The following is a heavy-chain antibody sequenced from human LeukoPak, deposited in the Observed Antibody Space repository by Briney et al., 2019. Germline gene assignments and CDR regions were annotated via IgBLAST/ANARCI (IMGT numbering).Heavy chain of an antibody. V-gene: IGHV4-59*08. J-gene: IGHJ4*02. D-gene: IGHD4-23*01. CDR3: ARSYGGNSFCIYY. Sequence: SETLSLTCTVSGGSISSYYWSWIRQPPGKGLEWIGYIYYSGSTNYNPSLKSRVTISVDTSKNQFSLKLSSVTAADTAVYYCARSYGGNSFCIYYWGQGTLVTVSS. CDR2: IYYSGST. CDR1: GGSISSYY.